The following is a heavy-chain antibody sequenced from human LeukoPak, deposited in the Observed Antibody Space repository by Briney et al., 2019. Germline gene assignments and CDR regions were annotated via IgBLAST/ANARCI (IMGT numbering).Heavy chain of an antibody. D-gene: IGHD2-2*01. CDR3: ARDRAYCSSTSCYQNWFDP. CDR2: INPNSGGT. V-gene: IGHV1-2*02. Sequence: ASVKVSCKASGYTFTGYYIHWVRQAPGQGLGWMGWINPNSGGTNYAQKFQGRVNMTRDTSISTAYMELSRLRSDDTAVYYCARDRAYCSSTSCYQNWFDPWGQGTLVTVSX. J-gene: IGHJ5*02. CDR1: GYTFTGYY.